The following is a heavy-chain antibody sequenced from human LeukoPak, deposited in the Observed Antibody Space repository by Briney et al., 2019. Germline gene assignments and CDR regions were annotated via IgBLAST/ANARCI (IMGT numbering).Heavy chain of an antibody. CDR2: FYPEDGET. CDR1: VYTPTELS. V-gene: IGHV1-24*01. CDR3: PTVYYTASVLTFDI. J-gene: IGHJ3*02. Sequence: SVNVSCKVSVYTPTELSMHAVRQAPGKGVEWMGGFYPEDGETIYAQKFQGRVTITEDTPTTRAHLALSSLTPGDPPVYSCPTVYYTASVLTFDIWGQGTMVTVSS. D-gene: IGHD3-3*01.